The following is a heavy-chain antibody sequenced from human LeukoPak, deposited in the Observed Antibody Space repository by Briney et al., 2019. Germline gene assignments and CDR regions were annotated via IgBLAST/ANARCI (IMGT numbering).Heavy chain of an antibody. J-gene: IGHJ4*02. Sequence: ASVKVSCKASGGTFSSYAIGWVRQAPGQGLEWMGGIIPIFGTANYAQKFQGRVTITADESTSTAYMELSSLRSEDTAVYYCARAPQWLVRRSPSYFDYWGQGTLVTVSS. CDR2: IIPIFGTA. CDR3: ARAPQWLVRRSPSYFDY. CDR1: GGTFSSYA. V-gene: IGHV1-69*13. D-gene: IGHD6-19*01.